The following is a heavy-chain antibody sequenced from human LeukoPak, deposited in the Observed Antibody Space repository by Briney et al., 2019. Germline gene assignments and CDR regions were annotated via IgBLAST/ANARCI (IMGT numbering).Heavy chain of an antibody. CDR3: ARGGELQWLNYYYYYYMDV. CDR2: INTNTGNP. J-gene: IGHJ6*03. CDR1: GYTFTSYA. Sequence: ASVKVSCKASGYTFTSYAMNWVRQAPGQGLEWMGWINTNTGNPTYAQGFTGRFVFSLDTSVSTAYLQISSLKAEDTAVYYCARGGELQWLNYYYYYYMDVWGKGTTVTISS. D-gene: IGHD1-26*01. V-gene: IGHV7-4-1*02.